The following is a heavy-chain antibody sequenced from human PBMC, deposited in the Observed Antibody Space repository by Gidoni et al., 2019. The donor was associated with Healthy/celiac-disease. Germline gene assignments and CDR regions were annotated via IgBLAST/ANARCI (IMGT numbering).Heavy chain of an antibody. D-gene: IGHD6-13*01. J-gene: IGHJ1*01. Sequence: EVQLVESGGGLVQPGGSLRLSCAASGFTFSSYRMNWVRQAPGKGLEWVSYISSSSSTIYYADSVKGRFTISRDNAKNSLYLQMNSLRDEDTAVYYCARDGVTAGGAAATAEYFQHWGQGTLVTVSS. CDR3: ARDGVTAGGAAATAEYFQH. CDR1: GFTFSSYR. V-gene: IGHV3-48*02. CDR2: ISSSSSTI.